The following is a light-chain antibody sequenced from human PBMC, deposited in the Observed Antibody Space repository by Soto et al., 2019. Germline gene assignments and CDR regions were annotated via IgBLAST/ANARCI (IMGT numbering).Light chain of an antibody. CDR3: QQYNDWWT. CDR2: GAD. Sequence: ETVMTHSPATLLVSQGERFTLPSRASQSVSSNLAGYQQKPGQAPRLLIYGADTRATGVPARFSGSGSGTEFTLTISSLQSEDFAVYYCQQYNDWWTFGHGTKVEIK. V-gene: IGKV3-15*01. CDR1: QSVSSN. J-gene: IGKJ1*01.